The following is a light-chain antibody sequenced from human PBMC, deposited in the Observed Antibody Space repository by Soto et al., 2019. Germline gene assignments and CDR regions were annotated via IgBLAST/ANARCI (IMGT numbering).Light chain of an antibody. Sequence: DIPMTQSPSSLSASVGDRVTITCRASQSITTYLNWYQQKPGKAPKLLIFGATALQSGVPSRFSGSGSGTDFTLTISSLQPEDFAIYHCQQSYIIPLTFGGGTKVDVK. CDR2: GAT. CDR3: QQSYIIPLT. J-gene: IGKJ4*01. CDR1: QSITTY. V-gene: IGKV1-39*01.